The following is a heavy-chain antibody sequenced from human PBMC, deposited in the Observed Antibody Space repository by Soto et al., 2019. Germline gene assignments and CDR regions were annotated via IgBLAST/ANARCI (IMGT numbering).Heavy chain of an antibody. D-gene: IGHD3-10*01. J-gene: IGHJ4*02. V-gene: IGHV4-59*11. CDR3: VRQRGNYFDF. CDR2: IDYVGST. Sequence: SEALSLTCSVSGDSINSRYWSWIRQPPGKGLEWIGYIDYVGSTNYAPSLQSRVTMSVDTSKNQVSLKLRYVTAADTAVYYCVRQRGNYFDFWGQGTLVTVSS. CDR1: GDSINSRY.